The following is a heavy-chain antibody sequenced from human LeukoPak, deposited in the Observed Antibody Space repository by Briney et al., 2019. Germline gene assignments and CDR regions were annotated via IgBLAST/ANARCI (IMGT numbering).Heavy chain of an antibody. Sequence: PGGSLRLSCAASEFTFSSYGMHWVRQAPGKGLEWVAVISYDGSNKYYADSVKGRFTISRDNSKNTVYLQMNSLRAEDTAVYYCAMGYKSAYSWDYWGQGTLVTVSS. CDR1: EFTFSSYG. V-gene: IGHV3-30*03. D-gene: IGHD5-18*01. CDR3: AMGYKSAYSWDY. CDR2: ISYDGSNK. J-gene: IGHJ4*02.